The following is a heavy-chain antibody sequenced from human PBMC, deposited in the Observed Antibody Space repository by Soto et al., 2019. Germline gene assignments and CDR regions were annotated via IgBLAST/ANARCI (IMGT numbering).Heavy chain of an antibody. CDR2: IDPSSGNI. V-gene: IGHV1-46*04. CDR1: GYRFTTYH. J-gene: IGHJ5*02. D-gene: IGHD1-26*01. CDR3: VREHSPGLFDP. Sequence: ASVKVSCKASGYRFTTYHINWVRQAPGQGPQWVGTIDPSSGNINYAQKLKGRVTLTRDTSTSTLYMELSSLISGDTAVYYCVREHSPGLFDPWGQGTLVTVSS.